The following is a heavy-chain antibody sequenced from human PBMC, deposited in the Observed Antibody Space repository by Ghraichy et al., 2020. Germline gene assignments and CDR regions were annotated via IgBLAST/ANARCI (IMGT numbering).Heavy chain of an antibody. CDR1: GFIFTNHA. V-gene: IGHV3-23*01. CDR3: AKEGGSSWYEEH. D-gene: IGHD6-13*01. Sequence: GSLRLSCEASGFIFTNHAMTWVRQAPGKGLDWVATVTGSGAGTYYADSVRGRCSISRDNSKNTAYLRLSSLTAEDTALYYCAKEGGSSWYEEHWGQGTPVTVSS. CDR2: VTGSGAGT. J-gene: IGHJ1*01.